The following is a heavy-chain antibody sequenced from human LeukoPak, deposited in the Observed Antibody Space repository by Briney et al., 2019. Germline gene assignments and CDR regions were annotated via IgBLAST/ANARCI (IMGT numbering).Heavy chain of an antibody. CDR2: INPNSGGT. CDR3: ARAANPQDCFDC. V-gene: IGHV1-2*02. J-gene: IGHJ4*02. Sequence: ASVKVSCKASGATFSYYAISWVRQAPGQGLEWMGWINPNSGGTNYAQKFQGRVTMTRDTSTSTAYMELSRLTSDDTAVYYCARAANPQDCFDCWGQRTLVTVSS. D-gene: IGHD4/OR15-4a*01. CDR1: GATFSYYA.